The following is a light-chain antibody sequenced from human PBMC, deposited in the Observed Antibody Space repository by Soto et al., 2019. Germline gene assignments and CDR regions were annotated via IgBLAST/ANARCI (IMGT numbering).Light chain of an antibody. V-gene: IGKV1-6*01. CDR1: QGIRDD. CDR3: LQDYNYPRT. J-gene: IGKJ1*01. Sequence: AIQMTQSPSSLSASVGDRVTITCRASQGIRDDLGWYQEKPGKAPKLLIYAASSLQTGVPSRFSGSGSGKDFSLTISSLQPEDSATYYCLQDYNYPRTFGQGTKVEIK. CDR2: AAS.